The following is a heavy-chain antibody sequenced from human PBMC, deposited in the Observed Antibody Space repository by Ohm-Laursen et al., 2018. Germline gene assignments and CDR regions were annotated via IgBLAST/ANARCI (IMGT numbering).Heavy chain of an antibody. CDR3: ARGNYIGGSYYYGMDV. J-gene: IGHJ6*02. V-gene: IGHV4-59*01. CDR1: GGSISSYY. D-gene: IGHD1-7*01. Sequence: PSETLSLTCTVSGGSISSYYWSWIRQPPGKGLEWIGYIYYSGSTNYNPSLKSRVTISVDTSKNQFSLKLSSVTAADTAVYYCARGNYIGGSYYYGMDVWGQGTTVTVSS. CDR2: IYYSGST.